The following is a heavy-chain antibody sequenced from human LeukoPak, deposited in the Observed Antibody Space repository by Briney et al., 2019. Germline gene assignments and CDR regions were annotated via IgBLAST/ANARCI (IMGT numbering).Heavy chain of an antibody. CDR2: TYYRSKWYN. V-gene: IGHV6-1*01. CDR3: ARGGIGYCTSSSCYFDS. CDR1: GDSVSTNSAA. J-gene: IGHJ4*02. D-gene: IGHD2-2*01. Sequence: SQTLSLTCALSGDSVSTNSAAWNWIRQSPSRGLEWLGRTYYRSKWYNDYAVSVRSRITINPDTSKNHFSLQLNSVTPEDTAVYYCARGGIGYCTSSSCYFDSWGQGTLVTVSS.